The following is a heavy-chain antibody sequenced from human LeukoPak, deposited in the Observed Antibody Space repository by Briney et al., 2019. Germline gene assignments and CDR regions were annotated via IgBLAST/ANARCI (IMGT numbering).Heavy chain of an antibody. V-gene: IGHV4-39*01. J-gene: IGHJ1*01. CDR3: AKHDASGDYADC. D-gene: IGHD4-17*01. CDR2: IYHSGST. CDR1: GASISSSSYY. Sequence: SETLSLTCTVSGASISSSSYYWGWIRQPPGKGLEWIGSIYHSGSTYFNPSLKSRVTMFADTFKNQFSLRLSSVTAGDTATYYCAKHDASGDYADCWGQGTLVTVFS.